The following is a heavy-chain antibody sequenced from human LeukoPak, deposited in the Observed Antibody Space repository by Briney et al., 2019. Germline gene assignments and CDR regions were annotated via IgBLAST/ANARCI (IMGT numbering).Heavy chain of an antibody. CDR1: GFTFSSYE. V-gene: IGHV3-48*03. CDR2: ISSSGSTI. CDR3: ARDSCSSTSCYTWGYYYYGMDV. J-gene: IGHJ6*02. D-gene: IGHD2-2*02. Sequence: GGSLRLSCAASGFTFSSYEMNWVRQAPGKGLEWVSYISSSGSTIYYADSVKGRSTISRDNAKNSPYLQMNSLRAEDTAVYYCARDSCSSTSCYTWGYYYYGMDVWGQGTTVTVSS.